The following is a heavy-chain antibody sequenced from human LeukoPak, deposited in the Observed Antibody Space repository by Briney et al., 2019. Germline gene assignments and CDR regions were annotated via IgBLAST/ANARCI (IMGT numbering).Heavy chain of an antibody. CDR2: ISSSSTYI. CDR1: GFTFSSYS. V-gene: IGHV3-21*01. J-gene: IGHJ4*02. CDR3: ARGIPVSGLVDY. D-gene: IGHD6-19*01. Sequence: PGGSLRLSCAASGFTFSSYSMNWVRQAPGKGLEWVSSISSSSTYIYYADSVKGRFTVSRDKAKNSLSLQMNSLRTEGTAVYYCARGIPVSGLVDYWGQGTLVTVSS.